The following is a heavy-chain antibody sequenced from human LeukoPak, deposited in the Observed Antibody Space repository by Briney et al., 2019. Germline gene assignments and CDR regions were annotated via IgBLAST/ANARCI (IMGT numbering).Heavy chain of an antibody. CDR2: IYHSGST. Sequence: SETLSLTCTVSGGSISSSSYYWGWIRQPPGKGLEWIGSIYHSGSTYYNPSLKSRVTISVDRSKNQFSLKLSPVTAADTAVYYCARDGGGSPRGDVFDIGGKGKRVTFSS. D-gene: IGHD3-16*01. J-gene: IGHJ3*02. CDR3: ARDGGGSPRGDVFDI. V-gene: IGHV4-39*07. CDR1: GGSISSSSYY.